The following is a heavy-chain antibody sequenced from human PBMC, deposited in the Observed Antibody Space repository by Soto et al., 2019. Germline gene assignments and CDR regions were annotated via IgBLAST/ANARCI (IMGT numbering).Heavy chain of an antibody. D-gene: IGHD6-19*01. CDR2: TYYRSKWYN. CDR3: ARATRIAVAGYYYYGMDV. V-gene: IGHV6-1*01. Sequence: SQTLSLTCAISGDSVSSNSAAWNWIRQSPSRGLEWLGRTYYRSKWYNDYAVSVKSRITINPDTSKNQFSLQLNSVTPEDTAVYYCARATRIAVAGYYYYGMDVWGQGTTVTVSS. J-gene: IGHJ6*02. CDR1: GDSVSSNSAA.